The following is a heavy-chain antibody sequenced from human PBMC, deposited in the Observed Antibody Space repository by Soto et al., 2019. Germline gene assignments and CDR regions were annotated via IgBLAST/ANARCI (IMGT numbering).Heavy chain of an antibody. CDR1: GGSISSGGYY. Sequence: SETLSLTCAVSGGSISSGGYYWSWIRQHPGKGLEWIGYIYYSGSTYYNPSLKSRVTISVDTSKNQFSLKLSSVTAADTAVYYCARQGGWRNAFDIWGQGTMVTGSS. V-gene: IGHV4-31*11. J-gene: IGHJ3*02. CDR3: ARQGGWRNAFDI. CDR2: IYYSGST. D-gene: IGHD1-26*01.